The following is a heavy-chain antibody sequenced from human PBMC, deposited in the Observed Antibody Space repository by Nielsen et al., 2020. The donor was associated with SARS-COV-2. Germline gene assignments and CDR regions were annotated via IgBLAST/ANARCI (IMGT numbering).Heavy chain of an antibody. CDR1: GFTFSSYA. CDR3: ARDLRRSNLPYYGMDV. V-gene: IGHV3-64*01. Sequence: GESLKISCAASGFTFSSYAMHWVRQAPGKGLEYVSAISSNGGSTYYANSVKGRFTISRDNSKNTLYLQMGSLRAEDMAVYYCARDLRRSNLPYYGMDVWGQGTTVTVSS. D-gene: IGHD4-11*01. CDR2: ISSNGGST. J-gene: IGHJ6*02.